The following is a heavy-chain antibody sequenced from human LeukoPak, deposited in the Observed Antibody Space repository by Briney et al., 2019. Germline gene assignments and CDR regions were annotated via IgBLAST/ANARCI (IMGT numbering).Heavy chain of an antibody. V-gene: IGHV1-24*01. CDR1: GYTLTELS. Sequence: GASVKVSCKVSGYTLTELSMHWVRQAPGKGLEWMGGFDPEDGETIYAQKFQGRVTMPEDTSTDTAYMELSSLRSEDTAVYYCATGLGYYGSGRMDVWGKGTTVTVSS. J-gene: IGHJ6*04. D-gene: IGHD3-10*01. CDR3: ATGLGYYGSGRMDV. CDR2: FDPEDGET.